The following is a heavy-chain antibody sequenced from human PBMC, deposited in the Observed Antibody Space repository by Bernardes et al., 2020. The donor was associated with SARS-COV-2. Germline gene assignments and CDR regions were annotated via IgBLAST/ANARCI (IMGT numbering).Heavy chain of an antibody. CDR3: ARGLGSDSDSGGYYSTNNDY. V-gene: IGHV3-21*06. CDR1: GFIFSNYD. J-gene: IGHJ4*02. CDR2: IDSSSVYI. Sequence: GGSLRLSCAASGFIFSNYDMNWVRQAPGKGLEWVSSIDSSSVYIYYADSVRGRFTISRDNAKNSVYLQLNSLRAEDTAVYYCARGLGSDSDSGGYYSTNNDYWGQGTLVTVSS. D-gene: IGHD3-22*01.